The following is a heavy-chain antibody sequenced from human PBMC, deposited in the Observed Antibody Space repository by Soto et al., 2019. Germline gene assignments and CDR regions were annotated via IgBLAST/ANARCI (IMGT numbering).Heavy chain of an antibody. D-gene: IGHD3-9*01. CDR3: AKDQQGYFDYNWFDP. V-gene: IGHV3-23*01. CDR1: GFTFSSYA. J-gene: IGHJ5*02. Sequence: GGSLRLSCAASGFTFSSYAMSWVRQAPGKGLEWVSAISGSGGSTYYADSVKGRFTISRDNSKNTLYLQMNSLRAEDTAVYYCAKDQQGYFDYNWFDPWGQGTLVTVSS. CDR2: ISGSGGST.